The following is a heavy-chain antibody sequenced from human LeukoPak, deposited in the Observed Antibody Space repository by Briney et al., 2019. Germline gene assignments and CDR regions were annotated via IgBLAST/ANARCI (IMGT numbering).Heavy chain of an antibody. CDR1: GFTFSGSA. Sequence: GGSLRLSCAASGFTFSGSAMHWVRQASGKGLEWVGRIRSKANSYATAYAASGKVMFTISRDDSKNTAYLQMNSLKTEDTAVYYCTRPPLDYYDSSGSYWYFDLWGRGTLVTVSS. J-gene: IGHJ2*01. V-gene: IGHV3-73*01. CDR2: IRSKANSYAT. D-gene: IGHD3-22*01. CDR3: TRPPLDYYDSSGSYWYFDL.